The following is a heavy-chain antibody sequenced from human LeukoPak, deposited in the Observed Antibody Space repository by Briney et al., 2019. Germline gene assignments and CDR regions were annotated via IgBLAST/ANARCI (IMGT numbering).Heavy chain of an antibody. CDR2: IYNSGST. CDR1: GYSISSGYY. V-gene: IGHV4-38-2*02. CDR3: ARSIAVAGFLSSLHWFDP. D-gene: IGHD6-19*01. J-gene: IGHJ5*02. Sequence: SETLSLTCTVSGYSISSGYYWGWIRQAPGKGLEWIGSIYNSGSTYYNPSLKSRVTISVDKSKNQFSLKLSSVTAADTAVYYCARSIAVAGFLSSLHWFDPWGQGTLVTVSS.